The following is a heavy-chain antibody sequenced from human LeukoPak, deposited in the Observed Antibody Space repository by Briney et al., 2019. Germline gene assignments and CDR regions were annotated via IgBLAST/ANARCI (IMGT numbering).Heavy chain of an antibody. CDR2: ISWNSGSI. D-gene: IGHD3-22*01. J-gene: IGHJ4*02. CDR3: AKADYYDSSGRTYYFDY. V-gene: IGHV3-9*01. CDR1: GFIFDDYA. Sequence: PGGSLRLACAASGFIFDDYAMHWVRQAPGKGLEWVSGISWNSGSIGYADSVKGRFTISRDNAKNSLYLQMNSLRAEDTALYYCAKADYYDSSGRTYYFDYWGQGTLVTVSS.